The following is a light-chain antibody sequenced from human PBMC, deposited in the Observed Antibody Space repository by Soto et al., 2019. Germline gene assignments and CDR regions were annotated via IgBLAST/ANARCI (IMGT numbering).Light chain of an antibody. CDR3: QQYLDWPLT. CDR1: QSLATN. CDR2: GIS. V-gene: IGKV3-15*01. Sequence: EIVMTQSPVTLSVSLGERVTLSCRASQSLATNLAWYQQKPGQTPRLVIYGISARASGIPGRFSGSGFGTDFTLTISSLQPEDSAVYYCQQYLDWPLTFGGGTKVEI. J-gene: IGKJ4*01.